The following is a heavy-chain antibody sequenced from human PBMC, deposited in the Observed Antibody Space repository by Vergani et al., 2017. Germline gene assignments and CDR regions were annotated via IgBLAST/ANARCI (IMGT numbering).Heavy chain of an antibody. J-gene: IGHJ4*02. V-gene: IGHV4-59*01. CDR1: GGSLSSYY. Sequence: QVQLQESGPGLVKPSETLSLTCTVSGGSLSSYYWSWIRQPPGKGLEWIGYIYYSGSTNYNPSLKSRVTISLDTSKNQFSLKLSSVTAADKAVYYCAKDLRDYGDYTHWGQGTLVTVSS. CDR2: IYYSGST. D-gene: IGHD4-17*01. CDR3: AKDLRDYGDYTH.